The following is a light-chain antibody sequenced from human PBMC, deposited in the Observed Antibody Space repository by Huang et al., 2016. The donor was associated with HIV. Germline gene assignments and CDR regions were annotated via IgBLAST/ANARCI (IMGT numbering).Light chain of an antibody. Sequence: IQLTQSPSSLSASVGDRVTITCRASQGIASYFAWYQLKPGKAPELLIYGASTLQSGVPSRFSGSGYGTDFTLTISSLQPEDFATYYCQQVNTYPLTFGGGTKVEIK. J-gene: IGKJ4*01. CDR3: QQVNTYPLT. V-gene: IGKV1-9*01. CDR1: QGIASY. CDR2: GAS.